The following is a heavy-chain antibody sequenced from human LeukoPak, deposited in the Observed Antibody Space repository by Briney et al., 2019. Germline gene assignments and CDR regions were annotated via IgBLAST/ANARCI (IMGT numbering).Heavy chain of an antibody. D-gene: IGHD2-15*01. Sequence: PSETLSLTCAVSGGPISSGGYSWSWIRQPPGKGLEWIGYIYHSGSTYYNPSLKSRVTISVDRSKNQFSLKLSSVTAADTAVYYCARGSGNYYGMDVWGQGTTVTVSS. CDR2: IYHSGST. CDR3: ARGSGNYYGMDV. J-gene: IGHJ6*02. V-gene: IGHV4-30-2*01. CDR1: GGPISSGGYS.